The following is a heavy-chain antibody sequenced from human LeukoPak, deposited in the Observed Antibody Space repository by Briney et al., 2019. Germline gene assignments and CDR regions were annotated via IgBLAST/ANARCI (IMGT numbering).Heavy chain of an antibody. CDR3: VRGGGPSYKYNAFDI. V-gene: IGHV3-48*03. CDR2: ISNSGSAT. J-gene: IGHJ3*02. D-gene: IGHD2-15*01. Sequence: GGSLRLSCAASGFTFNYFEMNWVRQAPGKGLDWVSYISNSGSATDYADSVKGRFTISRDNAKNSLYLQMSSLRAEDTAVYYCVRGGGPSYKYNAFDIWGQGTVVTVSS. CDR1: GFTFNYFE.